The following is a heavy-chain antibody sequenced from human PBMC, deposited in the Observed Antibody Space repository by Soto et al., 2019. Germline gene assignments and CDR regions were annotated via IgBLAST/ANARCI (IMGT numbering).Heavy chain of an antibody. CDR3: AREFSFSRLQDYNYYYFMDV. D-gene: IGHD3-16*01. Sequence: GGSLGLSCVASRFSFSSYGMHWVRQAPGKGLEWVAVMWFDGSTEFYADSVKGRFTISRDNSKNTLYLQMNSLRAEDTAVYYCAREFSFSRLQDYNYYYFMDVWGKGTTVTVSS. V-gene: IGHV3-33*01. J-gene: IGHJ6*03. CDR1: RFSFSSYG. CDR2: MWFDGSTE.